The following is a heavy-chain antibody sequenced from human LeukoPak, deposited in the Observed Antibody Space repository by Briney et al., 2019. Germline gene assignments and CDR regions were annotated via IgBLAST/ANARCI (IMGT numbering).Heavy chain of an antibody. CDR3: AREAENWFDP. J-gene: IGHJ5*02. D-gene: IGHD1-14*01. V-gene: IGHV3-48*03. Sequence: GRSLRLSCAASGFTFSSYEMNWVRQAPGKGLEWVSYISSSGSTIYYADSVKGRFTISRDNAKNSLYLQMNSLRAEDTAVYYCAREAENWFDPWGQGTLVTVSS. CDR2: ISSSGSTI. CDR1: GFTFSSYE.